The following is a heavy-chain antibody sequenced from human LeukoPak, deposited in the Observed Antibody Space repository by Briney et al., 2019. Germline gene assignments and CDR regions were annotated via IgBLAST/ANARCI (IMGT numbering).Heavy chain of an antibody. CDR1: GFTFSSYS. CDR3: ARVPRVGATFDY. J-gene: IGHJ4*02. V-gene: IGHV3-21*01. Sequence: GGSLRLSCAASGFTFSSYSMNWVRQAPGKGLEWVSSISSSSSYIYYADSVKGRFTISRDNAKNSLYLQMNSLRAEDTAVYYCARVPRVGATFDYWGQGTLVTVSS. CDR2: ISSSSSYI. D-gene: IGHD1-26*01.